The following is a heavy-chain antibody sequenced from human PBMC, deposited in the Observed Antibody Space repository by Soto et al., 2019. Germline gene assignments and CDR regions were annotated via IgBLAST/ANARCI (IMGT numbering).Heavy chain of an antibody. Sequence: QANGQGLEWMGWISAYNGNTNYAQKLQGRVTMTTDISTSTAYMELRSLRSDDTAMYHCARGYAGFDYWGEGTLVTVPS. CDR2: ISAYNGNT. J-gene: IGHJ4*02. CDR3: ARGYAGFDY. V-gene: IGHV1-18*01. D-gene: IGHD3-16*01.